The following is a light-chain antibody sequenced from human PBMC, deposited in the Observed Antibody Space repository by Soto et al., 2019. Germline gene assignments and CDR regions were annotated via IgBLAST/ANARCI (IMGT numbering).Light chain of an antibody. J-gene: IGLJ2*01. Sequence: QSAPTQPASASGSTGQSVTFSCTGTSSDVGGYNYVSWYQQYPGKAPKLMIYEVYKRHSGVPDRFSGSKSGNTASLTVSGLQPEDEADYYCSAYAGSSTWVFGGGTKLTV. CDR3: SAYAGSSTWV. CDR2: EVY. V-gene: IGLV2-8*01. CDR1: SSDVGGYNY.